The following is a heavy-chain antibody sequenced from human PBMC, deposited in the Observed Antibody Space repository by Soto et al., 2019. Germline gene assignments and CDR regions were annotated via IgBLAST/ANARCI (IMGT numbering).Heavy chain of an antibody. V-gene: IGHV5-51*01. Sequence: GESLKISCKGSGYSFTSYWIGWVRQMPGKGLEWMGIIYPGDSDTRYGPSFQGQVTISADKSISTAYLQWSSLKASDTAMYYCARHGRFLEWLSSAFDPWGQGTLVTVSS. CDR1: GYSFTSYW. CDR3: ARHGRFLEWLSSAFDP. J-gene: IGHJ5*02. D-gene: IGHD3-3*01. CDR2: IYPGDSDT.